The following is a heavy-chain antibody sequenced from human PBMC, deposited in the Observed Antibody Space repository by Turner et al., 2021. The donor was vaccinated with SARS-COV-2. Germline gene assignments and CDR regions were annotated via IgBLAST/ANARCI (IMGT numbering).Heavy chain of an antibody. V-gene: IGHV4-59*07. CDR3: ARRTYLLNSRIFDP. D-gene: IGHD4-4*01. J-gene: IGHJ5*02. CDR2: INSNGGT. CDR1: GDSISAYY. Sequence: QVHLQESGPGLVKPSDTFSLTCTVSGDSISAYYCTWLRQPPWKGLVWIGDINSNGGTHYNPSLKSRVTMSADTSNSQFSLKITSVTAVDSAAYYCARRTYLLNSRIFDPWGQGTLVTVSS.